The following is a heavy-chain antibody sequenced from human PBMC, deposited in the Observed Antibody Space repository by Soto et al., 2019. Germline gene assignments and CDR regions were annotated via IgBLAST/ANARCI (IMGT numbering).Heavy chain of an antibody. D-gene: IGHD3-10*01. CDR1: GFSLRDYA. CDR3: VGGNGPGSYLVDY. Sequence: QVQLVESGGGVVQPGRSLSLSCGGSGFSLRDYAMHWVRQAPGKGLEWVALLSHDGSNEKYASSLKGRFTISRDNSKNTLYLQMNSLRPEDTAVYYCVGGNGPGSYLVDYWGQGTLVTVSS. J-gene: IGHJ4*02. CDR2: LSHDGSNE. V-gene: IGHV3-30*14.